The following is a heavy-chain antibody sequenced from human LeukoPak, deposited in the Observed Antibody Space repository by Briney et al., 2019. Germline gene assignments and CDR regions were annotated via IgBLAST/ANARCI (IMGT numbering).Heavy chain of an antibody. CDR2: ISGSGGIT. CDR1: GFTFSSYA. CDR3: AKVQRSDFDMNFDS. J-gene: IGHJ4*02. V-gene: IGHV3-23*01. Sequence: GGSLRLSCAASGFTFSSYAMSWVRQAPGKGLEWGSVISGSGGITYYADSVRGRFTISRDNSKNTLYLQMNSLRAEDTAVYYCAKVQRSDFDMNFDSGGQGTLVTV. D-gene: IGHD5-12*01.